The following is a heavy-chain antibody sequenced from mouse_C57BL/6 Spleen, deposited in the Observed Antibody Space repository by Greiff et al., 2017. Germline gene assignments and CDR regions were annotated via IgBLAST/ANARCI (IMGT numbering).Heavy chain of an antibody. CDR1: GFTFSDAW. J-gene: IGHJ3*01. V-gene: IGHV6-6*01. Sequence: EVKVVESGGGLVKPGGSLKLSCAASGFTFSDAWMDWVRQSPEKGLEWVAEIRNKANNHATYYAESVKGRFTISRDDSKSSVYLQMNSLRAEDTGIYYCTRNYVGFAYWGQGTLVTVSA. D-gene: IGHD1-1*01. CDR2: IRNKANNHAT. CDR3: TRNYVGFAY.